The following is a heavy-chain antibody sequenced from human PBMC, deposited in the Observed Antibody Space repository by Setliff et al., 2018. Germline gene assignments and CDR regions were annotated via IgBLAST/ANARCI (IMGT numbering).Heavy chain of an antibody. D-gene: IGHD3-10*01. J-gene: IGHJ6*03. CDR3: AKARISLVGKIIIQDYYYMDV. Sequence: PGGSLRLSCTTSGFNFGDYGMNWVRQAPGKGLEWVAFIRSKTYGGTTEYAASVRGRFTISRLDSEISMYLQMNSLETEDTAVCYCAKARISLVGKIIIQDYYYMDVWGKGATVTVS. V-gene: IGHV3-49*04. CDR1: GFNFGDYG. CDR2: IRSKTYGGTT.